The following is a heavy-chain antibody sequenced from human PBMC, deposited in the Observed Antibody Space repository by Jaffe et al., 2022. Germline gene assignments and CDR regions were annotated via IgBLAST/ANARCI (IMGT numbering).Heavy chain of an antibody. J-gene: IGHJ6*03. CDR2: INHSGST. D-gene: IGHD3-10*01. Sequence: QVQLQQWGAGLLKPSETLSLTCAVYGGSFSGYYWSWIRQPPGKGLEWIGEINHSGSTNYNPSLKSRVTISVDTSKNQFSLKLSSVTAADTAVYYCARGRTMVRGVIMGYYYYMDVWGKGTTVTVSS. CDR1: GGSFSGYY. V-gene: IGHV4-34*01. CDR3: ARGRTMVRGVIMGYYYYMDV.